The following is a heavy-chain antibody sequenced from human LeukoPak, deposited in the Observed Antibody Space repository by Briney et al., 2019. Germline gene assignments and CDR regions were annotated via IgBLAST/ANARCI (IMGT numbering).Heavy chain of an antibody. V-gene: IGHV4-31*03. CDR3: ASRTPNLGDSGAGSSYYYYYGVDV. CDR2: MFYGGGT. CDR1: GGSVSRGGDS. D-gene: IGHD3-10*01. Sequence: SETLSLTCTVSGGSVSRGGDSWTWIRQHPGEGLEWIVYMFYGGGTYYNPSLKSRVTMSVDTSKNQFSLTLTSVTAADTAVYYCASRTPNLGDSGAGSSYYYYYGVDVWGQGTSVTVSS. J-gene: IGHJ6*02.